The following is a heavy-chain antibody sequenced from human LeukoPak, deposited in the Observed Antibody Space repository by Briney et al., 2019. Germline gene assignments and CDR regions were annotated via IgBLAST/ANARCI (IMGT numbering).Heavy chain of an antibody. J-gene: IGHJ6*03. V-gene: IGHV1-69*05. CDR1: GCTFSSYA. CDR3: AREVPGWRIRGITGTTDYYYYMDV. CDR2: IIPIFGKA. D-gene: IGHD1-7*01. Sequence: GASVTVSCKASGCTFSSYAIRWVRQAPGQGLEWVGVIIPIFGKANYAQKFQGRVTITTDESTSTAYMKLSSLRSEDTAVYYCAREVPGWRIRGITGTTDYYYYMDVWGKGTTVTVSS.